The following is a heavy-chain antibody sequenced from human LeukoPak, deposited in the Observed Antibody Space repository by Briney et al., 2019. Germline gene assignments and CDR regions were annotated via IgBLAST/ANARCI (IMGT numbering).Heavy chain of an antibody. Sequence: PGGSLRLSCAASGFTFSSYGMHWVRQAPGKGLEWVAVIWYDGSNKYYADSVKGRFTISRDNSKNTLYLQMNSLRAEDTAVYYCARGVTAYSSSPYEDYWGQGTLVTVSS. J-gene: IGHJ4*02. CDR2: IWYDGSNK. CDR3: ARGVTAYSSSPYEDY. D-gene: IGHD6-6*01. CDR1: GFTFSSYG. V-gene: IGHV3-33*01.